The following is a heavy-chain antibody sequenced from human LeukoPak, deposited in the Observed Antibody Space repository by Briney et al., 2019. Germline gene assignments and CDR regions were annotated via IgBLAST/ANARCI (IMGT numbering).Heavy chain of an antibody. Sequence: GGSLRLSCAASGFTFSDYYMSWIRQAPGKGLEWVSYISSSGSTIYYADSVKGRFTISRDNAKNSLYLQMNSLRAEDTAVYYCARGVMYCYDSSGYLDYWGQGTLVTVSS. D-gene: IGHD3-22*01. V-gene: IGHV3-11*01. CDR2: ISSSGSTI. J-gene: IGHJ4*02. CDR1: GFTFSDYY. CDR3: ARGVMYCYDSSGYLDY.